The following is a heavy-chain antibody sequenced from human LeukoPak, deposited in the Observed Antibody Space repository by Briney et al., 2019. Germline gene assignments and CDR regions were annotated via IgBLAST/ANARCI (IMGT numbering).Heavy chain of an antibody. Sequence: PGGSLRLSCAASGFTFGSYSMNWVRQAPGKGLEWVSYISSSSSTIYYADSVKGRFTISRDNAKNSLYLQMNSLRAEDTAVYYCARDKVSEYWGQGTLVTVSS. J-gene: IGHJ4*02. CDR1: GFTFGSYS. CDR3: ARDKVSEY. V-gene: IGHV3-48*01. CDR2: ISSSSSTI.